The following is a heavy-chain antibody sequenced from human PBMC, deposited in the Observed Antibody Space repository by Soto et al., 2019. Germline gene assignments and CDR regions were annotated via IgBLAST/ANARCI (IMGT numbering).Heavy chain of an antibody. J-gene: IGHJ3*01. Sequence: DVQLVESGGGLIQRGGSLRLSCAAVGMTVSGKKYVAWVRQAPGKGLEWVSGVYDVDGTYYADSVKGRFTTSRDISKTTVYLEMNDLGPEDTAIYYCATWLQREHAYDVWGLGTTVTVSS. CDR2: VYDVDGT. V-gene: IGHV3-53*01. CDR1: GMTVSGKKY. D-gene: IGHD1-1*01. CDR3: ATWLQREHAYDV.